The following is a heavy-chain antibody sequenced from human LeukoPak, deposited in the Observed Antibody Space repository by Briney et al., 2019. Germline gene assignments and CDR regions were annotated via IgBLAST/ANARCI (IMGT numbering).Heavy chain of an antibody. J-gene: IGHJ6*04. D-gene: IGHD2-2*01. CDR2: IKQDGSEK. CDR1: GFTFSSYW. V-gene: IGHV3-7*03. CDR3: ARGRVPAALYYYYYGMDV. Sequence: PGVSLRLFCAASGFTFSSYWMSWVRQAPGKGLEWVANIKQDGSEKYYVDSVKGRFTISRDNAKNSLYLQMNSLRAEDTAVYYCARGRVPAALYYYYYGMDVWGKGTTVTVSS.